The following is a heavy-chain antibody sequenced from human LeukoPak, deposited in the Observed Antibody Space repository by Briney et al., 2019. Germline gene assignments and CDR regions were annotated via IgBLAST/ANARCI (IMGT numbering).Heavy chain of an antibody. CDR3: ARDGYNSHFDY. V-gene: IGHV3-30*04. Sequence: PGGSLRLSCAASGFTFSSYVMHWVRQAPGKGLEWVAIISYDGSNEYYADSVKGRFTISRDNSKNTLYLQMNSLRAADTAVYYCARDGYNSHFDYWGQGTLVTVSS. CDR1: GFTFSSYV. D-gene: IGHD5-24*01. J-gene: IGHJ4*02. CDR2: ISYDGSNE.